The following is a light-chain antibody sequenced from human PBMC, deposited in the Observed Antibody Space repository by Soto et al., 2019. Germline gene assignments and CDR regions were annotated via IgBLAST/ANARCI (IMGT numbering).Light chain of an antibody. J-gene: IGLJ2*01. CDR2: EVS. Sequence: QSVLTQPASVSGSPGQSITLSCTGTSSDVGGYDYVSWYQHHPGKATKLMIYEVSNRPSGISNRFSGSKSGNTASLPISGLQAEDEAPYYCSSYTTSSTQVFGGGTKLTVL. CDR3: SSYTTSSTQV. CDR1: SSDVGGYDY. V-gene: IGLV2-14*01.